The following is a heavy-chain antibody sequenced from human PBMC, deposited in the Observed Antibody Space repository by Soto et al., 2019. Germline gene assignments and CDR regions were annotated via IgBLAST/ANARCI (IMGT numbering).Heavy chain of an antibody. D-gene: IGHD2-8*01. CDR1: GGSVSNSNYY. CDR3: VSQRTSVLTQAYFDY. CDR2: VYYRGRS. V-gene: IGHV4-39*01. J-gene: IGHJ4*02. Sequence: SETLSLTCTVSGGSVSNSNYYWGWIRQSPGKGLEWIGSVYYRGRSYSKSSVKSRVTISVDTSKNQFSLNLNSVTASDTAVYFCVSQRTSVLTQAYFDYWGPGALVTVSS.